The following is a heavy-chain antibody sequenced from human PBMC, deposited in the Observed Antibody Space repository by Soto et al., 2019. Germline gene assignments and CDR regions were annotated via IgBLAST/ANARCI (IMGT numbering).Heavy chain of an antibody. V-gene: IGHV1-18*01. Sequence: ASVKVSCKASGGTFSSYAISWLRQAPGQGLEWMGWISAYNGNTNYAQKLQGRVTMTTDTSTSTAYIELRSLRSDETAVYYCARGPKYYYDSSGYFDYWGQGTMVTVSS. CDR3: ARGPKYYYDSSGYFDY. CDR1: GGTFSSYA. J-gene: IGHJ4*02. D-gene: IGHD3-22*01. CDR2: ISAYNGNT.